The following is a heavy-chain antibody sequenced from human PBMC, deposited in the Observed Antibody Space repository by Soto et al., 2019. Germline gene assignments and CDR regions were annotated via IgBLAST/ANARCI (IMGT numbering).Heavy chain of an antibody. CDR1: GGSFSGYY. CDR2: INHSGST. J-gene: IGHJ4*02. D-gene: IGHD6-19*01. CDR3: ARGPQATMSGYSSGWYVNY. Sequence: SETLSLTCAVYGGSFSGYYWSWIRQPPGKGLEWIGEINHSGSTNYNPSLKSRVTISVETSKNQFSLTLSSVTAADTAVYYCARGPQATMSGYSSGWYVNYWGQGTLVTVSS. V-gene: IGHV4-34*01.